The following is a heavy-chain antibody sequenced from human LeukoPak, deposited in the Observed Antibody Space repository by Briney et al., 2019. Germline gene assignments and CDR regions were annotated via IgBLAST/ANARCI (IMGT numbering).Heavy chain of an antibody. J-gene: IGHJ4*02. V-gene: IGHV3-11*04. CDR1: GLTFSDYY. D-gene: IGHD3-22*01. CDR2: ISGTGTTI. Sequence: PGGSLRLSCAASGLTFSDYYMTWIRQAPGKGLEWVSSISGTGTTIYSADSVRGRFTVSRDNARNSLFLHMNSLRAEDTAVYYCAAQITMIVVVPYFDYWGQGTLVTVSS. CDR3: AAQITMIVVVPYFDY.